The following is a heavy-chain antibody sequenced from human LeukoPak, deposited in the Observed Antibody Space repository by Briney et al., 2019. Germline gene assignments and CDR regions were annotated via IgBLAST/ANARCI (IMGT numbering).Heavy chain of an antibody. CDR3: ARIYYDSSGYYYVDY. CDR1: GGSISSYY. V-gene: IGHV4-59*01. CDR2: IYYSGST. D-gene: IGHD3-22*01. J-gene: IGHJ4*02. Sequence: SETLSLTCTVSGGSISSYYWSWIRQPPGTGLEWIGYIYYSGSTNYNPSLKSRVTISVDTSKNQFSLKLSSVTAADTAVYYCARIYYDSSGYYYVDYWGQGTLVTVSS.